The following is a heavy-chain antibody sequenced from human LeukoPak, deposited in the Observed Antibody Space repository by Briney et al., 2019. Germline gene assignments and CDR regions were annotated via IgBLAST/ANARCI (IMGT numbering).Heavy chain of an antibody. D-gene: IGHD3-22*01. J-gene: IGHJ3*02. Sequence: SETLSLTCTVSGGSISNYYWSWIRQPPGKGLEWIRYSFYTGGTNYNPSLKSRVTISVDTSKTQFTVKLSSVTAADTAMYYCARGGGRGYSAFDIWGQGTMVTVSS. CDR2: SFYTGGT. CDR1: GGSISNYY. CDR3: ARGGGRGYSAFDI. V-gene: IGHV4-59*01.